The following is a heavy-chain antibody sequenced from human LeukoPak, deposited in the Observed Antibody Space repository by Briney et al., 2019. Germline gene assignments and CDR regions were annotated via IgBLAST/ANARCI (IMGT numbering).Heavy chain of an antibody. CDR2: ISGSGGST. J-gene: IGHJ4*02. CDR3: AKVYCTNGVCYIFDY. CDR1: GFTFSSYA. D-gene: IGHD2-8*01. Sequence: PGGSLRLSCAASGFTFSSYAMSWDRQAPGKGLEWVSAISGSGGSTYYADSVKGRFTISRDNSKNTLYLQMNSLRAEDTAVYYCAKVYCTNGVCYIFDYWGQGTLVTVSS. V-gene: IGHV3-23*01.